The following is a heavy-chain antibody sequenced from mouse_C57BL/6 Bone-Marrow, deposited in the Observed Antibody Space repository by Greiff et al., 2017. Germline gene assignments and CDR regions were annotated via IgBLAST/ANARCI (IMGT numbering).Heavy chain of an antibody. CDR1: GFNIKDDY. Sequence: VQLQQPGAELVRPGASVKLSCTASGFNIKDDYMHWVKQRPEQGLEWIGWIDPANGDTEYASQFQGKATMTADTSSNTAYLQLSSLTSEDTAVYYCTTDDGGYYYAMDYWGQGTSVTVSS. J-gene: IGHJ4*01. D-gene: IGHD2-12*01. V-gene: IGHV14-4*01. CDR2: IDPANGDT. CDR3: TTDDGGYYYAMDY.